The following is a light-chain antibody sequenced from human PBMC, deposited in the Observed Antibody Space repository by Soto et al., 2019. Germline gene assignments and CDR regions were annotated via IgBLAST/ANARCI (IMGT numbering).Light chain of an antibody. V-gene: IGKV3-20*01. CDR2: GAS. J-gene: IGKJ5*01. CDR1: QSVPRNY. Sequence: EIVLTLSPGTLSLSPGERVSLSCRASQSVPRNYLGWYQQKPGQVPRLLIYGASTRATGIPDRFSGSGSGTDFTLTISRLEPEDFAVYYCHHYGSGRDTIGQGTRLEIK. CDR3: HHYGSGRDT.